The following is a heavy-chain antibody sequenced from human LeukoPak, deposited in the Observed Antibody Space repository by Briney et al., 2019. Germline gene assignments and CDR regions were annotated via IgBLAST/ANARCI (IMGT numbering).Heavy chain of an antibody. D-gene: IGHD2-2*01. Sequence: SETLSLTCAVSGGSISSGGYSWSWIRQPPGKGLEWIGYIYHSGSTYYDPSLKSRVTISGDRSKDQFSLKLTSVTAADTAVYFCARAAVRYCSSTSCSGYGMDVWGQGTTVTVSS. CDR2: IYHSGST. V-gene: IGHV4-30-2*01. CDR3: ARAAVRYCSSTSCSGYGMDV. CDR1: GGSISSGGYS. J-gene: IGHJ6*02.